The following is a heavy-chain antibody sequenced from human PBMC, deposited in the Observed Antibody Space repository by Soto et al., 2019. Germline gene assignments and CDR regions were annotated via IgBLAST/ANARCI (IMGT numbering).Heavy chain of an antibody. Sequence: QVQLVQSGAAVKKPGSSVKVSCKASGGTFSSYAISWVRQAPGQGLEWMGGIIPIFGTANYAQKFQGRVTITADESTSTAYMELSSLRSEDTPGECCARGRGGDWFFDYWGQGTLVTVSS. D-gene: IGHD3-9*01. J-gene: IGHJ4*02. V-gene: IGHV1-69*12. CDR3: ARGRGGDWFFDY. CDR1: GGTFSSYA. CDR2: IIPIFGTA.